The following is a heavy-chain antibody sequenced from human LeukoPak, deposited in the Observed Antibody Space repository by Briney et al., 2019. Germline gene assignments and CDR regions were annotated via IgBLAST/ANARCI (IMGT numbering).Heavy chain of an antibody. Sequence: ASVKVSCKVSGYTLTELSMHWVRQAPGKGLEWMGGFDPEDGETIYAQKFQGRVTMTEDTSTDTAYMELSSLRSEDTAVYYCATGYLGFLEWLPSHAFDIWGQGTMVTVSS. CDR1: GYTLTELS. D-gene: IGHD3-3*02. V-gene: IGHV1-24*01. J-gene: IGHJ3*02. CDR2: FDPEDGET. CDR3: ATGYLGFLEWLPSHAFDI.